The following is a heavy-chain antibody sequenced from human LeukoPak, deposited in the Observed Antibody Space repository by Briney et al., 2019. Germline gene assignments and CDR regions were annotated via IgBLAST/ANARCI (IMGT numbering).Heavy chain of an antibody. D-gene: IGHD3-10*01. CDR2: IYYSGST. J-gene: IGHJ6*04. CDR1: GGSISSGDYY. CDR3: ARGGTMVRGALEAHYYHGMDV. Sequence: SQTLSLTCTVSGGSISSGDYYWSWIRQPPGKGLEWIGYIYYSGSTYYNPSLKSRVTISVDTSKNQFSLKLSSVTAADTAVYYCARGGTMVRGALEAHYYHGMDVWGKGTTVTVSS. V-gene: IGHV4-30-4*01.